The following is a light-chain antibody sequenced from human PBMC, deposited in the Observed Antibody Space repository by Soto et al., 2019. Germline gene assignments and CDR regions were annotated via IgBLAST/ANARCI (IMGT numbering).Light chain of an antibody. Sequence: QSVLAQPRSVSGSPGQSVTISCTGTSSDVGGYNYVSWYQQHPGKAPKLMVYDVSKRPSGVPDRLSGSKSGNTASLTISGLQVDDEADYSCCSYAGRYTYVFGTGTKVTV. CDR3: CSYAGRYTYV. CDR1: SSDVGGYNY. CDR2: DVS. V-gene: IGLV2-11*01. J-gene: IGLJ1*01.